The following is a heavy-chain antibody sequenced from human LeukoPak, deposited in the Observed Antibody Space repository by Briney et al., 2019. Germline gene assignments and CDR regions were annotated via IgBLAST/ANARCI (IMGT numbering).Heavy chain of an antibody. CDR3: ARAGDSSGYSDY. D-gene: IGHD3-22*01. Sequence: KPSETLSLTCAVYGGSFSGYYWSWIRQPPGKGLEWVGEVNHSGSTNYNPSRKSRVTISVDTSSNQFSLKLSSVTAADTAMYHCARAGDSSGYSDYWGQGTLVTVSS. V-gene: IGHV4-34*01. J-gene: IGHJ4*02. CDR1: GGSFSGYY. CDR2: VNHSGST.